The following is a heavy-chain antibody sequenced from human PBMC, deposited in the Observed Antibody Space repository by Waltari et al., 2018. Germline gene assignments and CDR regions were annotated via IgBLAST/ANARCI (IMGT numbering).Heavy chain of an antibody. J-gene: IGHJ4*02. CDR1: EFTFRNYW. Sequence: EMQLVESGGGLLQPGGSLRLFCAASEFTFRNYWMTWVRQAPGRGLEWVANINEDGSKSFCVDSVKGRFTISRDNAKNSLYLQMNSLRAEDTAIYYCASGPDHGDFWGQGTLVTVSS. CDR2: INEDGSKS. CDR3: ASGPDHGDF. V-gene: IGHV3-7*01.